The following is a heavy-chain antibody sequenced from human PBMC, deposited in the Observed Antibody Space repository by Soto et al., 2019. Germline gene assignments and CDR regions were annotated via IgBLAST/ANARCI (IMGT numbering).Heavy chain of an antibody. Sequence: QVQLQESGPGLVKPSQTLSLTCTVSGGSISSGGYYWSWIRQHPGKGLEWIGYIYYSGSTYYNPSLKGRVSLSGDTSKNQFSLKLSSVTAADTAVYYCAASCVGCGGCNYYGMDVWGQGTTVTVSS. J-gene: IGHJ6*02. V-gene: IGHV4-31*03. D-gene: IGHD2-21*01. CDR2: IYYSGST. CDR3: AASCVGCGGCNYYGMDV. CDR1: GGSISSGGYY.